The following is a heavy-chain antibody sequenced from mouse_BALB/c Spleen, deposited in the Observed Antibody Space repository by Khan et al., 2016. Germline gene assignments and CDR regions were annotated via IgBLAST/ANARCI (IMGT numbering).Heavy chain of an antibody. CDR2: INTETGEP. J-gene: IGHJ3*01. CDR1: GYTFTDYS. V-gene: IGHV9-2-1*01. Sequence: QIQLVQSGPELKKPGETVKISCKASGYTFTDYSMHWVKQAPGKGLKWMGWINTETGEPTYADDFKGRFAFSLETSASTAYLQINNLKTEDPATYSCARYPRAQAWFAYWGQGTLVTVSA. CDR3: ARYPRAQAWFAY.